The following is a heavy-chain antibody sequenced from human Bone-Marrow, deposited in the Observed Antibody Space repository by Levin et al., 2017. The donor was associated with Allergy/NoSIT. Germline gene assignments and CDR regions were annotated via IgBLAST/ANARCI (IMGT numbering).Heavy chain of an antibody. J-gene: IGHJ5*02. CDR3: VKANVAAGRSVVGWFDP. Sequence: GGSLRLSCVASGFRFSGYAISWVRQAPGKGLEWVSSISGAATATWYADSLKGRSTISRDASKNTVYLQINDLRADDTGLYHCVKANVAAGRSVVGWFDPWGREPWSPSPQ. D-gene: IGHD2-21*01. CDR2: ISGAATAT. V-gene: IGHV3-23*01. CDR1: GFRFSGYA.